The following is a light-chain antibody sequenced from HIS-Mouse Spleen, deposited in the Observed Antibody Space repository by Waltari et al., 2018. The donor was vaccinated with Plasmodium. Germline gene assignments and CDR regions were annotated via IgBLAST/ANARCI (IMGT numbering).Light chain of an antibody. J-gene: IGKJ2*01. Sequence: IRMPQSPDSLAVSLGERATINCKSSQRVLYSSTNKNYLAWYQQKPGKPPKLLIYWASTRESGVPDRFSGSGSGTDFTLTISSLQAEDVAVYYCQQYYSTPYTFGQGTKLEIK. CDR3: QQYYSTPYT. CDR2: WAS. CDR1: QRVLYSSTNKNY. V-gene: IGKV4-1*01.